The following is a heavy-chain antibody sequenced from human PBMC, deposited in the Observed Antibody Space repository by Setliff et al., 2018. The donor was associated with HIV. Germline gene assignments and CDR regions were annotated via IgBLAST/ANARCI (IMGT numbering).Heavy chain of an antibody. V-gene: IGHV4-39*01. D-gene: IGHD4-17*01. CDR1: GDSVNDRSYF. CDR2: FYYNGDS. CDR3: ARHSRTAVPTIDY. J-gene: IGHJ4*02. Sequence: PSETLSLTCTVSGDSVNDRSYFWGWIRQPPGKGLEWIGTFYYNGDSRYNPSLKSRVTISVDTSKNQLSLNLASVTAADTAVYYCARHSRTAVPTIDYWGQGTLVTVSS.